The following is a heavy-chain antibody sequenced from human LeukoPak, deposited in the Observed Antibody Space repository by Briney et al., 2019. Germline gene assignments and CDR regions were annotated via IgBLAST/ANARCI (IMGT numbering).Heavy chain of an antibody. D-gene: IGHD2-2*01. CDR3: ARQMRIVVVPAAIYWFDP. CDR1: GGSISSYY. Sequence: SETLSLTCTVPGGSISSYYWSWIRQPPGKGLEWIGYIYYSGSTNYNPSLKSRVTISVDTSKNQFSLKLSSVTAADTAVYYCARQMRIVVVPAAIYWFDPWGQGTLVTVSS. J-gene: IGHJ5*02. CDR2: IYYSGST. V-gene: IGHV4-59*08.